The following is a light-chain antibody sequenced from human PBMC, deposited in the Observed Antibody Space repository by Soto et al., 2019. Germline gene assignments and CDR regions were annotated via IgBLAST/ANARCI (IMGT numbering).Light chain of an antibody. Sequence: DIQMTQSPSSLSASVGDRGTITGRASQDIGKALDWYQQKPGEAPKXXIYTVSSLQSGVPSTFRGSGSGTDFTLTISSLKPEDFETLYCLQRKAFPLTFGQGTRLEIK. J-gene: IGKJ5*01. V-gene: IGKV1-17*01. CDR3: LQRKAFPLT. CDR1: QDIGKA. CDR2: TVS.